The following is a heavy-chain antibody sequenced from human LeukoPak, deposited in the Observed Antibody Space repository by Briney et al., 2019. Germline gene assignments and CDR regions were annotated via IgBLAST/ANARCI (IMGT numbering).Heavy chain of an antibody. CDR3: ARALSYGRRKENWFDP. CDR1: GYTFTSYY. Sequence: ASVKVSCKASGYTFTSYYMHWVRQAPGQGLEWMGIINPSGGSTSYAQKFQGRVTMTRDTSTSTVYMELSSLRSEDTAVYYCARALSYGRRKENWFDPWGQGTLVTVSS. D-gene: IGHD1-1*01. V-gene: IGHV1-46*01. J-gene: IGHJ5*02. CDR2: INPSGGST.